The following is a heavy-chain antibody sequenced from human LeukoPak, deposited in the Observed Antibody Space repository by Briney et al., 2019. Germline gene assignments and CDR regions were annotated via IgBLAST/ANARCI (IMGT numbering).Heavy chain of an antibody. V-gene: IGHV3-23*01. CDR2: ISGSGGST. CDR1: GFTFSSYA. CDR3: AKGLWTEDYDILTGYFG. J-gene: IGHJ4*02. Sequence: GGSLRLSCAASGFTFSSYAMSWVRQAPGKGLEGVSAISGSGGSTYYADSVKGRFTISRDNSKNTLYLQMNSLRAEDTAVYYCAKGLWTEDYDILTGYFGGGQGTLVTVSS. D-gene: IGHD3-9*01.